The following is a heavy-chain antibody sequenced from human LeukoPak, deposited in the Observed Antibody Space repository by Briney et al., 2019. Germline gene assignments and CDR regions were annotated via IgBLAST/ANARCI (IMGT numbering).Heavy chain of an antibody. CDR3: ARDNYDSSGPYYFDY. J-gene: IGHJ4*02. D-gene: IGHD3-22*01. CDR2: ISGSGGST. V-gene: IGHV3-23*01. Sequence: GGSLRLSCAASGFTFSNYGMSWVRQAPGKGLEWVSAISGSGGSTYYADSVKGRFTISRDNARNSLYLQMNSLRAEDTAVYYCARDNYDSSGPYYFDYWGQGTLVTVSS. CDR1: GFTFSNYG.